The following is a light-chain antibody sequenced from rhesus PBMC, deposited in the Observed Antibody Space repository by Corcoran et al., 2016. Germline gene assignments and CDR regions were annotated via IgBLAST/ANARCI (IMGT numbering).Light chain of an antibody. Sequence: QVILTQSPATLSLSPGERAALSCRASQSVSSYLAWYKQKPGQAPRLLMYGASSRATGFPDRFSGSGSGTDFTLPISRLEPEDVGVYPCYQHSSGYSFGQGTKVDI. CDR1: QSVSSY. CDR3: YQHSSGYS. CDR2: GAS. V-gene: IGKV3-10*01. J-gene: IGKJ2*01.